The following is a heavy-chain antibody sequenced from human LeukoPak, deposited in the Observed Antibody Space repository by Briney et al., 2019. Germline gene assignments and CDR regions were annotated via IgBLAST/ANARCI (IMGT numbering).Heavy chain of an antibody. J-gene: IGHJ4*02. CDR3: VSQSYSGSDNFYFHY. CDR2: ISGSGERT. CDR1: GFMFSTYA. V-gene: IGHV3-23*01. Sequence: GGSLRLSCVTSGFMFSTYAMSWVRQAPGKGLEWVSIISGSGERTYYADSVRGRFTVSRDNSKNTLYLQMKGLRAEDTAVYYCVSQSYSGSDNFYFHYWGQGTLVAVSS. D-gene: IGHD1-26*01.